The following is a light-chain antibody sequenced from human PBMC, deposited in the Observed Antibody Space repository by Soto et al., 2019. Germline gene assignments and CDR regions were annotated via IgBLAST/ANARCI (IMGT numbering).Light chain of an antibody. J-gene: IGLJ2*01. V-gene: IGLV2-14*01. CDR3: SSYTTSSTVV. Sequence: QSALTQPASVSGSPGQSITISCTGTSSDVGGYNYVSWYQQHPGKAPKLMIYEVSNRPSGVSNRFSGSKSGNTASLTISGLKAEDDADYYCSSYTTSSTVVFGGGTKVTVL. CDR1: SSDVGGYNY. CDR2: EVS.